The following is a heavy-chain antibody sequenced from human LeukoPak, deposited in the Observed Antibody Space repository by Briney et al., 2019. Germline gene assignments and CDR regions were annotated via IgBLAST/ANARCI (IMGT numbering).Heavy chain of an antibody. D-gene: IGHD6-25*01. CDR2: INPRGGST. J-gene: IGHJ4*02. CDR1: GYTFTGYY. Sequence: ASVKVSCKPSGYTFTGYYMHWVRQAPGQGPEWMGIINPRGGSTDYSQKFQDRVTMSSDTSTSTVYMELSSLRSEDTAVYFCARVGVTAATADYWGQGTLVTVSS. V-gene: IGHV1-46*01. CDR3: ARVGVTAATADY.